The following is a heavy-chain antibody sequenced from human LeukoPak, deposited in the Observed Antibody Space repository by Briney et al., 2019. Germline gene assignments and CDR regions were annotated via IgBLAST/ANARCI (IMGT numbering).Heavy chain of an antibody. Sequence: VSVKVSCKASGYTFTGYYMHWVRQAPGQGLEWMGWINPNSGGTNYAQKFQGRVTMTRDTSISTAYMELSRLRSDDTAVYYCARDLVLMVYHYGMDVWGQGTTVTVSS. CDR2: INPNSGGT. V-gene: IGHV1-2*02. CDR1: GYTFTGYY. CDR3: ARDLVLMVYHYGMDV. J-gene: IGHJ6*02. D-gene: IGHD2-8*01.